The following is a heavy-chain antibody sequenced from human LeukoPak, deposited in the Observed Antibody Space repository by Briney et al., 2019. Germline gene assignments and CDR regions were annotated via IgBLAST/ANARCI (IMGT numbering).Heavy chain of an antibody. D-gene: IGHD3-10*01. Sequence: QPGRSLRLSFAASGFPFSSYGMHWVRQAPGKGLEWVAVISYDGTNKYYADSVKGRFTIPRDSSKNTLYLQMNSLRAEDTAVYYCAKASGVPWADYAFDIWGQGTMVTVSS. CDR3: AKASGVPWADYAFDI. CDR2: ISYDGTNK. J-gene: IGHJ3*02. V-gene: IGHV3-30*18. CDR1: GFPFSSYG.